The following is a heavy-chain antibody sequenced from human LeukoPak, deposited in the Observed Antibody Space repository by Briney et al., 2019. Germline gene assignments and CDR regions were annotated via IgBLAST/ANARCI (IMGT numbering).Heavy chain of an antibody. CDR3: ARVGGYCSSTSCYNYYMDV. CDR1: GFTFSSYA. Sequence: QPGGSLRLSCAASGFTFSSYAMHWVRQAPGKGLEWVAVISYDGSNKYYADSVKGRFTISRDNSKNTLYLQMNSLRAEDTAVYSCARVGGYCSSTSCYNYYMDVWGKGTTVTVSS. D-gene: IGHD2-2*02. V-gene: IGHV3-30-3*01. CDR2: ISYDGSNK. J-gene: IGHJ6*03.